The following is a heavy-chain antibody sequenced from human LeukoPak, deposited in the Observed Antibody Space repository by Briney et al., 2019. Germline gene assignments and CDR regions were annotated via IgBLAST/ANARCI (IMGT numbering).Heavy chain of an antibody. D-gene: IGHD5-24*01. CDR3: AKDLTSTSPGYNYGMDV. V-gene: IGHV3-30*18. J-gene: IGHJ6*04. CDR1: GFTFSSYG. Sequence: GGSLRLSCAASGFTFSSYGMHWVRQAPGKGLEWVAVISYDGSNKYYADSVKGRFTISRDNSKNTLYLQMNSLRAEDTAVYYCAKDLTSTSPGYNYGMDVWGKGTTVTVSS. CDR2: ISYDGSNK.